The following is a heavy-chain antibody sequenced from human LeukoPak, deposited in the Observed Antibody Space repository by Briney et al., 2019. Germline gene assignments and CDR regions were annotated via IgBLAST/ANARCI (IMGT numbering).Heavy chain of an antibody. CDR2: IYYSGST. V-gene: IGHV4-39*01. CDR3: ASPDYYDSSGYPGHFDN. J-gene: IGHJ4*02. D-gene: IGHD3-22*01. CDR1: GGSISSSSYY. Sequence: SETLSLTCTVSGGSISSSSYYWGWIRQPPGKGLEWIGSIYYSGSTYYNPSLKSRVTISVDTSKNQFSLKLSSVTAADTAVYYCASPDYYDSSGYPGHFDNWGQGTLVTVSS.